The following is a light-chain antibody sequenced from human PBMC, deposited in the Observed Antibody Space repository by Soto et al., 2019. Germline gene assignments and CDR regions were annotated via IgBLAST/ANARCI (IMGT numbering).Light chain of an antibody. Sequence: QSVLTQPPSASGTPGQRVTISCSGSSSNIGSNTVNWYQQLPGTAPKLLIYSNNQRPSGVPDRFSGSKSGTSASLAISGLQSEDEAGYYCAAWDDSRVVFGGGTKLTVL. CDR1: SSNIGSNT. CDR3: AAWDDSRVV. J-gene: IGLJ2*01. CDR2: SNN. V-gene: IGLV1-44*01.